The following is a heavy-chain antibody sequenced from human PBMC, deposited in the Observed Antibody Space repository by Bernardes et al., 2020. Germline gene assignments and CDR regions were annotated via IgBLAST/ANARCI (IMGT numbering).Heavy chain of an antibody. CDR2: IYSGGST. D-gene: IGHD4-17*01. CDR3: ARDSATDHDAFDI. J-gene: IGHJ3*02. V-gene: IGHV3-53*01. Sequence: GGSLRLSCAASGFTVSSNYMSWVRQAPGKGLEWVSVIYSGGSTYYADSVKGRFTISRDNSKNTLYLQMNSLRAADTAVYYCARDSATDHDAFDIWGQGTMVTVGS. CDR1: GFTVSSNY.